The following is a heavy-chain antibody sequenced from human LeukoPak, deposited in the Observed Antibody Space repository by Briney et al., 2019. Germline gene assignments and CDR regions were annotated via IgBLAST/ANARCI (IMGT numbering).Heavy chain of an antibody. V-gene: IGHV1-18*01. Sequence: GASVTVSCKASGYTFTIYGISWVRQAPGQGREWMGWISAYNGNTNYAQKLQGRVTMTTDTSTSTAYMELRSLRSDDTAVYYCAREVVRGVITYYFDYWGQGTLVTVSS. D-gene: IGHD3-10*01. CDR3: AREVVRGVITYYFDY. CDR2: ISAYNGNT. J-gene: IGHJ4*02. CDR1: GYTFTIYG.